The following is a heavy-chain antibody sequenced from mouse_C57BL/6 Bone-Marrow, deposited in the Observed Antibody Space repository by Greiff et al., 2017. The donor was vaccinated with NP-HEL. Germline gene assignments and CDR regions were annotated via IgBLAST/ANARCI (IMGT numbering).Heavy chain of an antibody. CDR3: TTSGYYGNYQNFDY. Sequence: VQLQQSGAELVRPGASVKLSCTASGFNIKDDYMHWVKQRPEQGLEWIGWIDPENGDTEYASKFQGKATLTADTSSNTAYLQLSSLTSEDTAVYYCTTSGYYGNYQNFDYWGQGTTLTVSS. J-gene: IGHJ2*01. D-gene: IGHD2-1*01. CDR1: GFNIKDDY. V-gene: IGHV14-4*01. CDR2: IDPENGDT.